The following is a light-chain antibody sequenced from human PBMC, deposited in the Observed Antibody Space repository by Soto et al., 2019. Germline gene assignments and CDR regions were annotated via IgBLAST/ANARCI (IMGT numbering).Light chain of an antibody. CDR3: QQYNNWWT. CDR2: GAS. V-gene: IGKV3-15*01. Sequence: EVVMTQSPATRSVSPGERATLSCRASQSVSNNLAWYQQKPGQAPRLLIYGASTRATGIPARFSGSGSGTEFTLTISSLQSEDFAVYYCQQYNNWWTFGQGTKVEIK. CDR1: QSVSNN. J-gene: IGKJ1*01.